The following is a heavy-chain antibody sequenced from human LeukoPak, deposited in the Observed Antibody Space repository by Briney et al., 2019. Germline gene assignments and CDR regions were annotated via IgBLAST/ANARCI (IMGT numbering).Heavy chain of an antibody. CDR1: GFTFSSYG. J-gene: IGHJ3*02. D-gene: IGHD1-26*01. V-gene: IGHV3-30*18. CDR3: AKEVGVGAGLRDAFDI. Sequence: GRSLRLSCAASGFTFSSYGMHWVRRAPGKGLEWVAVISYDGSNKYYADSVKGRFTISRDNSKNTLYLQMNSLRAEDTAVYYCAKEVGVGAGLRDAFDIWGQGTMVTVSS. CDR2: ISYDGSNK.